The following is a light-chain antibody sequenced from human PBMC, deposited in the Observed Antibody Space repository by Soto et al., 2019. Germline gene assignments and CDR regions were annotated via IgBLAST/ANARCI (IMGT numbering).Light chain of an antibody. J-gene: IGKJ1*01. CDR2: GAS. Sequence: EIVLTQSPGTLSLSPGERATLSCRARQSVSSSYLAWYQQKPGQAPRLLIYGASSRATGIPDRFSGSASGTDFTLTISRLEPEDFAVYYCQQYGSSPKTFGQGTKVEI. CDR3: QQYGSSPKT. V-gene: IGKV3-20*01. CDR1: QSVSSSY.